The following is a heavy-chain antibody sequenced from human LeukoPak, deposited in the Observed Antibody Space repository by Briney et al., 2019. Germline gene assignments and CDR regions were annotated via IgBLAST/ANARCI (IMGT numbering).Heavy chain of an antibody. J-gene: IGHJ4*02. Sequence: SETLSLTCTVSGGSISTYYWSWIRQPPGKGLEWIGHIHGSGETNYNPSLKNRVTMSPDTSRNQFSLKVNSVTAADTAVYYCARDTYYSGSGTYFEDYFDSWGQGILVTVSS. CDR3: ARDTYYSGSGTYFEDYFDS. D-gene: IGHD3-10*01. V-gene: IGHV4-59*12. CDR1: GGSISTYY. CDR2: IHGSGET.